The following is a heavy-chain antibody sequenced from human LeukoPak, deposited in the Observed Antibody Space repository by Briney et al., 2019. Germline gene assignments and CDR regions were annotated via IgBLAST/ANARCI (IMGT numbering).Heavy chain of an antibody. V-gene: IGHV5-51*01. CDR2: IYPGDSDT. J-gene: IGHJ3*02. CDR1: GYSFTSYW. Sequence: GESLKISCKGSGYSFTSYWIGWVRQMPGKGLEWMGIIYPGDSDTRYSPSFQGQVTISADKSISTAYLQWSSLKASDTAMYHCARRDSSGWATDHDAFDIWGQGTMVTVSS. D-gene: IGHD6-19*01. CDR3: ARRDSSGWATDHDAFDI.